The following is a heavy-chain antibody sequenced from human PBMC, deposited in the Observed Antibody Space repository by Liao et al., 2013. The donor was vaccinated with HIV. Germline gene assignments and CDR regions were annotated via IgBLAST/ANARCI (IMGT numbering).Heavy chain of an antibody. CDR1: GGSFSGYF. V-gene: IGHV4-34*01. CDR3: ARAQYSSRSFFLRTGVKLGAFDI. Sequence: QVHLQQWGAGLLKPSETLSLTCAVYGGSFSGYFWTWIRQPPGKGLEWIGEVDQSGTTDYNPSLMSRLSMSVDTSKNQLSLTLSSVTAADTGIYYCARAQYSSRSFFLRTGVKLGAFDIWGQGTMVTVSS. CDR2: VDQSGTT. J-gene: IGHJ3*02. D-gene: IGHD6-13*01.